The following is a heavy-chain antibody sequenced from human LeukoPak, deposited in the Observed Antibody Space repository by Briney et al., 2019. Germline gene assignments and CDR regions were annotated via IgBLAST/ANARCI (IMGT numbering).Heavy chain of an antibody. CDR2: IYYSGST. CDR3: AGGRKRYNWNYVDY. J-gene: IGHJ4*02. CDR1: GGFISSHY. V-gene: IGHV4-59*11. Sequence: SETLSLTCTVSGGFISSHYWSWIRQPPGKGLEWIGYIYYSGSTNYNPSLKSRVTISVDTSKNQFSLKLSAVTAADTAVYYCAGGRKRYNWNYVDYRGQGTLVTVSS. D-gene: IGHD1-20*01.